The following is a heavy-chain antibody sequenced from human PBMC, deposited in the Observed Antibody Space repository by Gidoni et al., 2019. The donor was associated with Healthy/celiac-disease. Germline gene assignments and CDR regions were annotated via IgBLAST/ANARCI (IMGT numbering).Heavy chain of an antibody. J-gene: IGHJ3*02. CDR2: ISGSCGST. V-gene: IGHV3-23*01. CDR3: AKDGGNLGYKTFDI. CDR1: GFTFSSYA. Sequence: EVQLLESVGGLVQPGGSLRLSCAASGFTFSSYAMSWVRQAPGKGLEWVSSISGSCGSTYYADSVKGRFTISRDNSKNTLYLQMNSLRAEDTAVYYCAKDGGNLGYKTFDIWGQGTMVTVSS. D-gene: IGHD1-20*01.